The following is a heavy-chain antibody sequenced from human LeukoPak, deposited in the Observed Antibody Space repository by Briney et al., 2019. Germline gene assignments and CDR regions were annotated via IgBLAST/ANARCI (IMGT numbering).Heavy chain of an antibody. D-gene: IGHD3-10*01. J-gene: IGHJ5*02. CDR3: ARQRGMVRGVISWFDP. CDR2: IYYSGST. CDR1: GGSISSSGYY. Sequence: SETLSPTCTVSGGSISSSGYYWGWIRQPPGKGLEWIGSIYYSGSTYYNPSLKSRVTISVDTSKNQFSLKLSSVTAADTAVYYCARQRGMVRGVISWFDPWGQGTLVTVSS. V-gene: IGHV4-39*01.